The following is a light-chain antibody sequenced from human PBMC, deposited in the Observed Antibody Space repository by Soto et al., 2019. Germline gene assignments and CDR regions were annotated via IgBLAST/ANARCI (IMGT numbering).Light chain of an antibody. V-gene: IGKV4-1*01. CDR3: QQYYSNLIP. CDR1: QSVLYTSNNKNY. Sequence: DIVMTQSPDSLAVSLGERATINCKSSQSVLYTSNNKNYLACYQQNPGQPPKLLIYWASTRESGVPDRFSGSGSGTDFNLTISSLQAEDVAVYYCQQYYSNLIPFGQGTRLEIK. J-gene: IGKJ5*01. CDR2: WAS.